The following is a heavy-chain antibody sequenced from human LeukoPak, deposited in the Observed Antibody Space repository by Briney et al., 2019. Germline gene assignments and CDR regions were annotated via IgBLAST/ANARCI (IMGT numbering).Heavy chain of an antibody. CDR1: GGTFSSYA. D-gene: IGHD3-9*01. Sequence: SVTVSFKASGGTFSSYAISWVRQAPGQGLEWMGGIIPIFGTANYAQKFQGRVTITADESTSTAYMELSSLRSEDTAVYYCARADILTGYYTDYWYFDLWGRGTLVTVSS. V-gene: IGHV1-69*13. CDR3: ARADILTGYYTDYWYFDL. J-gene: IGHJ2*01. CDR2: IIPIFGTA.